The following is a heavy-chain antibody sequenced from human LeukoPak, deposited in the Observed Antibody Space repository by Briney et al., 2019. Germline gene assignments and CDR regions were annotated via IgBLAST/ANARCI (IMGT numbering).Heavy chain of an antibody. CDR1: GGTFSSYA. D-gene: IGHD3-10*01. Sequence: ASVKVSCKASGGTFSSYAISWVRQAPGQGLEWMGGIIPIFGTANYAQKFQGRVTVTADESTSTAYMELSSLGSEDTAVYYCAVLRFGELSNPKEIDYWGQGTLVTVSS. V-gene: IGHV1-69*13. CDR2: IIPIFGTA. J-gene: IGHJ4*02. CDR3: AVLRFGELSNPKEIDY.